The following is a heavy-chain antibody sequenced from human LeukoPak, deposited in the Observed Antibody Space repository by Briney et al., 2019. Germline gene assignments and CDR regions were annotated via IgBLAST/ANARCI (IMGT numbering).Heavy chain of an antibody. Sequence: PSETLSLTCTVSGGSISNYYWTWIRQPAGKGLEWIGRIYSSGSTNYNPSLKSRLTMSVDTSKNQFSMKLSSVTAADTAVYYCARKGISAMAGALDMWGQGTVVTVSS. CDR2: IYSSGST. CDR1: GGSISNYY. CDR3: ARKGISAMAGALDM. J-gene: IGHJ3*02. V-gene: IGHV4-4*07. D-gene: IGHD2-15*01.